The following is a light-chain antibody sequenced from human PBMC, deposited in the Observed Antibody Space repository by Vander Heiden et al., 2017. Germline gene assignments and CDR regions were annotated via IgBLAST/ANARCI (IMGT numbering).Light chain of an antibody. J-gene: IGKJ1*01. CDR2: AAS. CDR1: QSISSY. CDR3: QQSYSTPRT. V-gene: IGKV1-39*01. Sequence: DMQMNQSPSSLSASVGDRVTITCRASQSISSYLDWYQQKPGKAPNLLIYAASSLQSGVPSRFSGSGSGTDFTLTISSLQPEDFATYYCQQSYSTPRTFGQGTKVEIK.